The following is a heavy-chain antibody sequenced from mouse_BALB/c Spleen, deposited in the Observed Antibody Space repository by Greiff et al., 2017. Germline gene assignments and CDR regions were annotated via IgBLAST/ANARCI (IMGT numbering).Heavy chain of an antibody. CDR3: ARVPYGNFYAMDY. CDR1: GFAFSSYD. Sequence: EVQRVESGGGLVKPGGSLKLSCAASGFAFSSYDMSWVRQTPEKRLEWVAPISDGGSYTYYPDSVKGRFTISRDNAKNNLYLQMSSLKSEDTAMYYCARVPYGNFYAMDYWGQGTSVTVSS. CDR2: ISDGGSYT. D-gene: IGHD2-1*01. V-gene: IGHV5-4*02. J-gene: IGHJ4*01.